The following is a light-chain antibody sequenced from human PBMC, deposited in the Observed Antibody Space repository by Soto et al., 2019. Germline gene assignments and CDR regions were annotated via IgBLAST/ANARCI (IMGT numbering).Light chain of an antibody. CDR2: GAS. V-gene: IGKV3-15*01. J-gene: IGKJ4*01. Sequence: EIVMTQSPAALSVSPGERATLSCRASQSVSTNLAWYQQKPGQAPRLLIYGASTRATGLPARFSGSGSGTEFTLTISSLQPEDFAIYYCQQYNNWPLTFGGGTKVDIK. CDR3: QQYNNWPLT. CDR1: QSVSTN.